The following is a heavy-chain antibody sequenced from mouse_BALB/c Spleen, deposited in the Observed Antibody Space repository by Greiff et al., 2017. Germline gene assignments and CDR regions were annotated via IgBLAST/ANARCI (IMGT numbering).Heavy chain of an antibody. D-gene: IGHD1-1*01. Sequence: EVKLVESGGGLVKPGGSLKLSCAASGFTFSSYAMSWVRQTPEKRLEWVASISSGGSTYYPDSVKGRFTISRDNARNILYLQMSSLRSEDTAMYYCARGPLYYGSSYGFAYWGQGTLVTVSA. CDR1: GFTFSSYA. CDR3: ARGPLYYGSSYGFAY. CDR2: ISSGGST. J-gene: IGHJ3*01. V-gene: IGHV5-6-5*01.